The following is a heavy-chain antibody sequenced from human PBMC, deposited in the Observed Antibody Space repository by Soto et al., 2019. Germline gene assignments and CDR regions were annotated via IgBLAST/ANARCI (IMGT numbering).Heavy chain of an antibody. D-gene: IGHD1-26*01. CDR3: AKWVSPHRAFDI. V-gene: IGHV4-59*08. CDR2: AHYSRTA. Sequence: QVQLQESGPGLVLPSETLSLTCSVTGGSISDIFWNWVRRPPGKGLEWIGYAHYSRTAKYNPSLKSRVTMSLDSSNNQISLRLSSVTAADTAIYYFAKWVSPHRAFDIWGQGTMVTVSS. CDR1: GGSISDIF. J-gene: IGHJ3*02.